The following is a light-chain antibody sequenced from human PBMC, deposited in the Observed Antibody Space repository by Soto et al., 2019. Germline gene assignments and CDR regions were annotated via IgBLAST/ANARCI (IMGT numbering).Light chain of an antibody. J-gene: IGKJ3*01. CDR2: GAS. Sequence: EIVLTQSPGTLSLSPGERATLSCRASQSVSSSYLAWCQQKPGQAPRLLIYGASSRATGIPDRFSGSGSGKDFTLTISRLEPEDFAVYYCQQYGSSLFTFGPGTKVDIK. CDR1: QSVSSSY. V-gene: IGKV3-20*01. CDR3: QQYGSSLFT.